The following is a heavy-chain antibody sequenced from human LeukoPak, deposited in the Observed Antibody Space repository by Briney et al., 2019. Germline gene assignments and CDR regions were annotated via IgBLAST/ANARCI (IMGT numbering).Heavy chain of an antibody. CDR2: IYSGGST. CDR1: GFTVSSNY. V-gene: IGHV3-53*01. D-gene: IGHD2-21*02. Sequence: GGSLRLSCAASGFTVSSNYMSWVRQAPGKGLEWVSVIYSGGSTYYADSVKGRFTIFRDNSKNTLYLQMNSLRAEDTAVYYCARDRGVTAGGYYYYYMDVWGKGTTVTVSS. CDR3: ARDRGVTAGGYYYYYMDV. J-gene: IGHJ6*03.